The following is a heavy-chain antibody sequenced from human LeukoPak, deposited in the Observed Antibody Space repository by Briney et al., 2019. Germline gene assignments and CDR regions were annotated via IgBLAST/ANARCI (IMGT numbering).Heavy chain of an antibody. D-gene: IGHD6-13*01. Sequence: PSETLSLTCTVSGGSISSSSYYWGWVRQPPGKGLEWIGSIYYSGSTYYNPSLKSRVTMSLDTSKNQFSLKLTSVTAADTAVYYCARDLMYSSTWETFNWGQGTLVTVSS. J-gene: IGHJ4*02. V-gene: IGHV4-39*07. CDR3: ARDLMYSSTWETFN. CDR2: IYYSGST. CDR1: GGSISSSSYY.